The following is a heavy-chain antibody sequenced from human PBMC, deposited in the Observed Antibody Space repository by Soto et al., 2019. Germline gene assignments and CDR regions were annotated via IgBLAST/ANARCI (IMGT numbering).Heavy chain of an antibody. J-gene: IGHJ4*02. Sequence: SESLALTCAVSSDSFTSNNWWNWVRQPPGQGLKWIGEIYRTGSTNYNPSLKSRVTISLDKSENQFSLKVTSLTAADTAVYYCASRDPGTSVDYWGQGTLVTVSS. D-gene: IGHD1-7*01. CDR1: SDSFTSNNW. CDR3: ASRDPGTSVDY. CDR2: IYRTGST. V-gene: IGHV4-4*02.